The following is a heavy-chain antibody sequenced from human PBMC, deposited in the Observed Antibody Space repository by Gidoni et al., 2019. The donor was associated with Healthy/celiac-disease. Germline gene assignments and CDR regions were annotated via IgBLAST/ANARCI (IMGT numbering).Heavy chain of an antibody. Sequence: QVQLVQSGAEVKKPGASVKVSCKASGYTFTGHYVPWVRQAPGQGLEWMGWINPNSGGTTYAQKFQGWVTMTRDTSISTAYMELSRLRSDDTAVYYCARDPYCSSTSCYPYYFDYWGQGTLVTVSS. D-gene: IGHD2-2*01. CDR3: ARDPYCSSTSCYPYYFDY. V-gene: IGHV1-2*04. CDR1: GYTFTGHY. CDR2: INPNSGGT. J-gene: IGHJ4*02.